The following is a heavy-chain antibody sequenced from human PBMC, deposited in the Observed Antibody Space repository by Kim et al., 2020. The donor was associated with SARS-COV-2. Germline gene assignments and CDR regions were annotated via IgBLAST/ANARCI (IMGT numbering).Heavy chain of an antibody. CDR3: LGDFRY. V-gene: IGHV3-73*01. Sequence: GGSLRLSCVASGFTTSDSVIHWVCQASGKALEWIGLMRIKTDNYAAVYGASVRGRFTLSRDDSKNTAYLQMNGLKTEYTAVYYCLGDFRYWAQGTL. CDR2: MRIKTDNYAA. CDR1: GFTTSDSV. J-gene: IGHJ4*02.